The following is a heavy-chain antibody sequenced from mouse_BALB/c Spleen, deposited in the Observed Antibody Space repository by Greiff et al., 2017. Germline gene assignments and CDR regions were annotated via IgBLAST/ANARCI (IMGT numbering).Heavy chain of an antibody. CDR3: AGAIYYGSLYYAMDY. CDR1: GYSITSDYA. V-gene: IGHV3-2*02. J-gene: IGHJ4*01. Sequence: VQLKESGPGLVKPSQSLSLTCTVTGYSITSDYAWNWIRQFPGNKLEWMGYISYSGSTSYNPSLKSRISITRDTSKNQFFLQLNSVTTEDTATYYCAGAIYYGSLYYAMDYWGQGTSVTVSS. D-gene: IGHD1-1*01. CDR2: ISYSGST.